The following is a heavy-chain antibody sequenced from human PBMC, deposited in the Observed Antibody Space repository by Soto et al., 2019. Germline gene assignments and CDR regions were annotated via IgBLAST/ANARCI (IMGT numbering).Heavy chain of an antibody. D-gene: IGHD4-4*01. J-gene: IGHJ6*02. V-gene: IGHV3-21*01. Sequence: GGSLRLSCAASGFTFSSYTMNWVRQAPGKGLEWVSAISGSSSCIYYADSVKGRFTISRDNSKNTLYLQMNSLRAEDTAVYYCARECVILTVTPTPLDVWGQGTMVTVSS. CDR2: ISGSSSCI. CDR3: ARECVILTVTPTPLDV. CDR1: GFTFSSYT.